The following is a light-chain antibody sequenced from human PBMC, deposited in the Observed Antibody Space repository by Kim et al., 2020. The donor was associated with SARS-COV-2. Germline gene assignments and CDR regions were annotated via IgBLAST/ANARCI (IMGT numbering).Light chain of an antibody. V-gene: IGLV3-21*01. J-gene: IGLJ3*02. CDR3: QVWESSSYRPG. CDR1: NIGSKS. Sequence: SYELTHPPSVSVAPGKTARITCGGNNIGSKSVHWYQQKPGQAPVLFIYYDSDRPSGIPERFSGSNSGNTATLTISRLEPGDEADYYCQVWESSSYRPGFG. CDR2: YDS.